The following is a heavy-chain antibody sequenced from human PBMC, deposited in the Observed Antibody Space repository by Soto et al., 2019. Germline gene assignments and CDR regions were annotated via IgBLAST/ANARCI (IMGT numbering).Heavy chain of an antibody. V-gene: IGHV1-58*02. J-gene: IGHJ3*02. Sequence: QMQLVQSGPEVKKPGTSVKVSCKASGFTFTSSAMQWVRQARGQRLEWIGWIVVGSGNTNYAQKFQERVTITRDMSTSTAYMELSSLRSEDTAVYYCAAVGGATVTTYFDAFDIWGRGTMVTVSS. CDR1: GFTFTSSA. CDR2: IVVGSGNT. CDR3: AAVGGATVTTYFDAFDI. D-gene: IGHD4-17*01.